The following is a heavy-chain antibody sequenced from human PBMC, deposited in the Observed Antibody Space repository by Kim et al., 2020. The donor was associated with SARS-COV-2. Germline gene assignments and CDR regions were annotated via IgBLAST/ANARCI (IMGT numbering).Heavy chain of an antibody. CDR2: IYYSGST. Sequence: SETLSLTCTVSGGSISSYYWSWIRQPPGKGLEWIGYIYYSGSTNYNPSLKSRVTISVDTSKNQFSLKLSSVTAADTAVYYCARHRGLGSSTWFDPWGQGTLVTVSS. CDR3: ARHRGLGSSTWFDP. V-gene: IGHV4-59*08. D-gene: IGHD6-6*01. J-gene: IGHJ5*02. CDR1: GGSISSYY.